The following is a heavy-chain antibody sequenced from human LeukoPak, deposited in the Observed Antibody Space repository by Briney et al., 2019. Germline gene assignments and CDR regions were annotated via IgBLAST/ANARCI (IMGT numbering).Heavy chain of an antibody. CDR1: GFTFSSYA. J-gene: IGHJ4*02. CDR2: ISGSGGST. CDR3: ARGIAAAGTGNDY. Sequence: GGSLRLSCAASGFTFSSYAMSWVRQAPGKGLEWVSAISGSGGSTYYADSVKGRFTISRDNAKNSLYLQMNSLRAEDTAVYYCARGIAAAGTGNDYWGQGTLVTVSS. V-gene: IGHV3-23*01. D-gene: IGHD6-13*01.